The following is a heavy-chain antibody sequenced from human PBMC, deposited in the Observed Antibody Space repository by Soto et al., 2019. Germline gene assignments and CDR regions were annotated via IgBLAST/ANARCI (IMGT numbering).Heavy chain of an antibody. Sequence: GESLKISCKGSGYSFTSYWIGWVRQMPGKGLECMGIIYPGDSDTSYSPSFQGQVTISADKSISTAYLQWSSLKASDTAMYYCARHLLITMEADGAFDIWGQGTMVTVSS. CDR1: GYSFTSYW. J-gene: IGHJ3*02. CDR2: IYPGDSDT. V-gene: IGHV5-51*01. D-gene: IGHD3-10*01. CDR3: ARHLLITMEADGAFDI.